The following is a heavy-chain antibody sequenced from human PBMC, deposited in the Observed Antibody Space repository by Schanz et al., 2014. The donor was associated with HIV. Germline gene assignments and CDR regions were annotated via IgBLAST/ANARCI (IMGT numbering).Heavy chain of an antibody. CDR3: ARETRSCGGDCYPLDY. J-gene: IGHJ4*02. D-gene: IGHD2-21*02. CDR2: ISSSSSYM. Sequence: EVQLLESGGGLVQPGGSLRLSCAASGFSFITYGMGWVRQAPGKGLEWVSSISSSSSYMYYADSVKGRFTISRDNAKNSLYLQMNSLRPEDTAVYYCARETRSCGGDCYPLDYWGQGTLVTVSS. V-gene: IGHV3-21*01. CDR1: GFSFITYG.